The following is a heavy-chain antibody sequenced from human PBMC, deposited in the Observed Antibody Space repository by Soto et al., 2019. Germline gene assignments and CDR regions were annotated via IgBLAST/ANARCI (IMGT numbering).Heavy chain of an antibody. Sequence: ASVKVSCKASGYTFTSYGISWVRQAPGQGLEWMGWISAYNGNTNYAQKLQGRVTMTTDTSTSTAYMELRSLRSDDTAMYYCARARKYQLLLRPSYGMDVWGQGTTVTVSS. J-gene: IGHJ6*02. V-gene: IGHV1-18*04. CDR1: GYTFTSYG. CDR3: ARARKYQLLLRPSYGMDV. CDR2: ISAYNGNT. D-gene: IGHD2-2*01.